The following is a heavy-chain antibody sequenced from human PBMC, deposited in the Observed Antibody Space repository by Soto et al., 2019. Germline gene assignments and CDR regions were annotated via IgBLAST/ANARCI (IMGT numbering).Heavy chain of an antibody. Sequence: GASVKVSCKASGYTFTSYGISWVRQAPGQGLEWMGWISPYNGNTNYAQKLQGRVTMTTDTSTSTAYMELRSLRSDDTVVYYCARGIGGYFGVDYYYGMDVWGQGTTVTVSS. CDR2: ISPYNGNT. CDR3: ARGIGGYFGVDYYYGMDV. J-gene: IGHJ6*01. D-gene: IGHD3-16*01. V-gene: IGHV1-18*01. CDR1: GYTFTSYG.